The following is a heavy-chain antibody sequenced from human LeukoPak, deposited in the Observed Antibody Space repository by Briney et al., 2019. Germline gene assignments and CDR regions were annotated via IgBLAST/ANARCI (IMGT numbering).Heavy chain of an antibody. CDR3: AKDGIGGIYYDSSGYFDN. J-gene: IGHJ4*02. Sequence: GGSLRLSCAASGFTFNNYAMTWVRQAPGKGLEWFSAISRSGGSTYYADPFKGRFTISRDTSKNTLYLQMNSLRAEDTGLYYCAKDGIGGIYYDSSGYFDNWGQGTLVTVSS. CDR2: ISRSGGST. D-gene: IGHD3-22*01. CDR1: GFTFNNYA. V-gene: IGHV3-23*01.